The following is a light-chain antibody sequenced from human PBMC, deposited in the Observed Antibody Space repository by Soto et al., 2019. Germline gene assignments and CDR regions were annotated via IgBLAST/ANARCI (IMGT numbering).Light chain of an antibody. V-gene: IGLV2-8*01. CDR1: NNDIGVYDF. CDR3: KSYAGSNTYV. Sequence: SALTQPPSASGSPGQSVTISCTGTNNDIGVYDFVSWYQHHPGKAPRLIIYEVVQLPSGVPDRFSGSKSGNTASLTVSGLQGADEADYFCKSYAGSNTYVFGSGTTLTVL. J-gene: IGLJ1*01. CDR2: EVV.